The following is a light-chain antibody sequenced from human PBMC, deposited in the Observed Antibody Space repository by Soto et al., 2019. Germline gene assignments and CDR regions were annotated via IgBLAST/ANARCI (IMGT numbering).Light chain of an antibody. CDR3: SSNRGGSPYV. J-gene: IGLJ1*01. Sequence: QSALTQPASVSGSPGQSITISCTGISNDVGAYIYVSWYQQHSGKAPKLIIYEVSHRPSGVSNRFSGSKSGNKASLTISGLQVEDDADYFCSSNRGGSPYVFGSGTKVTVL. V-gene: IGLV2-14*01. CDR2: EVS. CDR1: SNDVGAYIY.